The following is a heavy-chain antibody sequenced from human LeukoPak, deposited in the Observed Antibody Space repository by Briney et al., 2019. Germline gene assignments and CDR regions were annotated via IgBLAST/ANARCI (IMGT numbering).Heavy chain of an antibody. CDR3: ASGTRIAVAGDYYYYGMDV. CDR1: GYTFTSYY. J-gene: IGHJ6*04. V-gene: IGHV1-46*01. D-gene: IGHD6-19*01. Sequence: ASVKVSCKASGYTFTSYYMHWVRQAPGQGLEWMGIINPSGGSTSYAQKFQGRVTMTRDTSTSTVYMELSSLRSEDTAVYYCASGTRIAVAGDYYYYGMDVWGKGTTVTVSS. CDR2: INPSGGST.